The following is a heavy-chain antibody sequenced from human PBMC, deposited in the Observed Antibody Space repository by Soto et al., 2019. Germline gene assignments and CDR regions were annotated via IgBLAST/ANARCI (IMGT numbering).Heavy chain of an antibody. V-gene: IGHV4-59*08. CDR1: GGSISSYY. CDR2: IYYSGST. CDR3: ARQTSTYYYGSEYAFDI. Sequence: SETLSLTCTVSGGSISSYYWSWIRQPPGKGLEWIGYIYYSGSTNYNPSLKSRVTISVDTSKNQFSLKLSSVTAADTAVYYCARQTSTYYYGSEYAFDIWGQGTMVTVSS. J-gene: IGHJ3*02. D-gene: IGHD3-10*01.